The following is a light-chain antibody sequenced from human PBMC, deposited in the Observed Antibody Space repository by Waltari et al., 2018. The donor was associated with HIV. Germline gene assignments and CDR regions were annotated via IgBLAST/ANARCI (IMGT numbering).Light chain of an antibody. CDR2: GKR. CDR1: SLRSYY. J-gene: IGLJ3*02. Sequence: SSELTQDPTVSVSLGQTATITCQGDSLRSYYASRYQQKPGQAPVLVFYGKRNRPSGIPDRFSGSSSGNTASLIITETQAGDEADYYCHSRDGSAKRAVFGGGTKLTVL. V-gene: IGLV3-19*01. CDR3: HSRDGSAKRAV.